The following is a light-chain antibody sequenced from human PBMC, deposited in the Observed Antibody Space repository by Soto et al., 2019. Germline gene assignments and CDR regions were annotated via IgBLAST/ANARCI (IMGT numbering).Light chain of an antibody. Sequence: DIQMTQSPSTLSASVGDRVTITCRASQTINDWLAWYQQKPGKAPKLPIYKTSSLESGVPSRFSGSGSGTEFTLTISGLQPEDFATYHCQHWNNYLWTFGQGTKVEIK. CDR1: QTINDW. CDR3: QHWNNYLWT. CDR2: KTS. V-gene: IGKV1-5*03. J-gene: IGKJ1*01.